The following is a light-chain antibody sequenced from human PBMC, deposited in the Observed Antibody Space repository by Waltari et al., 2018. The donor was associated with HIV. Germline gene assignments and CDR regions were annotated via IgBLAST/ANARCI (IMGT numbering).Light chain of an antibody. Sequence: QSVLTQPPSTSGTPGQRVPIRCSGSGSNLGSNPVNWYQQVPGAAPKLLVYSNNQRSSGVPNRFSGSKSGTSASLAISGLQSEDEADYFCATWDDSLNGPVFGGGTKLTVL. V-gene: IGLV1-44*01. CDR2: SNN. CDR1: GSNLGSNP. J-gene: IGLJ2*01. CDR3: ATWDDSLNGPV.